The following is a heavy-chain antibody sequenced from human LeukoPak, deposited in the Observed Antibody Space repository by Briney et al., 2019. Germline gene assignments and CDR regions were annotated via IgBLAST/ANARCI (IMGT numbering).Heavy chain of an antibody. CDR2: IKSKTDGGTK. J-gene: IGHJ4*02. Sequence: PGGSLRLSCAASGFTFSSYGMHWVRQAPGKGLEWVGRIKSKTDGGTKDYAAPVKGRFTISRDDTKNTLYLQMNSLKTEGTAVYYCTTAAVGYDDYIDYWGQGTLVTVSS. CDR1: GFTFSSYG. CDR3: TTAAVGYDDYIDY. V-gene: IGHV3-15*01. D-gene: IGHD3-16*01.